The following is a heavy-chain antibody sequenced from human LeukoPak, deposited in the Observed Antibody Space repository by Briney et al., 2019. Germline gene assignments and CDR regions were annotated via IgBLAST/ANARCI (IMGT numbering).Heavy chain of an antibody. CDR2: IYYSGST. Sequence: PSETLSLTCTVSGGSISSSSYYWGWIRQPPGKGLEWIGSIYYSGSTYYNPSLKSRVTISVDTSKNQFSLKLSSVTAADTAVYYCAGLPYYDILTAYYYYMDVWGKGTTVTVSS. D-gene: IGHD3-9*01. V-gene: IGHV4-39*07. CDR1: GGSISSSSYY. CDR3: AGLPYYDILTAYYYYMDV. J-gene: IGHJ6*03.